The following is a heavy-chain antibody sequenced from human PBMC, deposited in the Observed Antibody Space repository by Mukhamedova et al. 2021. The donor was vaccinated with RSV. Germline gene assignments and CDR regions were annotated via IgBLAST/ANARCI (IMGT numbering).Heavy chain of an antibody. CDR3: ARVGTVTTNYCMDV. V-gene: IGHV3-66*02. Sequence: GKGLEWVSVIYSGGSTYYADSVNGRFTISRDNSKNTLYLQMNSLRAEDTAVYYCARVGTVTTNYCMDVWGQGTTVTVSS. CDR2: IYSGGST. J-gene: IGHJ6*02. D-gene: IGHD4-17*01.